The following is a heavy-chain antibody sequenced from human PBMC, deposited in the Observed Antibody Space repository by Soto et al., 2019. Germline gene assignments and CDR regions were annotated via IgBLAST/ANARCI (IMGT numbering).Heavy chain of an antibody. D-gene: IGHD5-18*01. CDR1: GGSISSGGYY. J-gene: IGHJ4*02. CDR2: IYYSGST. CDR3: ARSDTAMVTFVN. Sequence: QVQLQESGPGLVKPSQTLSLTCTVSGGSISSGGYYWSWIRQHPGKGLEWIGYIYYSGSTYYNPSLKSRVTISVDTSKSQFSLKLSSVTAADTAVYYCARSDTAMVTFVNWGQGTLVTVSS. V-gene: IGHV4-31*03.